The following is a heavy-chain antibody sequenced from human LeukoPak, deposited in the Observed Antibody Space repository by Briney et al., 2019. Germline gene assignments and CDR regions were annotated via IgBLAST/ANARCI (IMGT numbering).Heavy chain of an antibody. V-gene: IGHV3-33*06. J-gene: IGHJ4*02. CDR2: IWYDGSNK. CDR1: GFTFSSYG. Sequence: GRSLRLSCAASGFTFSSYGMHWVRQAPGKGLEWVAVIWYDGSNKYYADSVKGRFTISRDNSKNTLYLQMNSLRAEDRAVYYCAKEYYSSSSFVALSPLDYWGQGTLVTVSS. D-gene: IGHD6-6*01. CDR3: AKEYYSSSSFVALSPLDY.